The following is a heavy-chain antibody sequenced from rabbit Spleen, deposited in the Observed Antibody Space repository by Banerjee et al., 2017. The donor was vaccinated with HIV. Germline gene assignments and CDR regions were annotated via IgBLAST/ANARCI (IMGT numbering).Heavy chain of an antibody. J-gene: IGHJ4*01. CDR1: GFTLSSYW. CDR2: IDAGSTGST. V-gene: IGHV1S40*01. CDR3: ARDLVAVIGWNFNL. Sequence: QSVEESGGDLVKPGASLTLTCTASGFTLSSYWMCWVRQAPGKGLEWIACIDAGSTGSTYYASWAKGRFIMSRTSSTTVTLQMTSLTAADTATYFCARDLVAVIGWNFNLWGPGTLVTVS. D-gene: IGHD1-1*01.